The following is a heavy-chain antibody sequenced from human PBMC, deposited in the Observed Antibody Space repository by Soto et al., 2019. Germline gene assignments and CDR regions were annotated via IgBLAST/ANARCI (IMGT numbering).Heavy chain of an antibody. CDR2: IYPGDSDT. D-gene: IGHD2-15*01. V-gene: IGHV5-51*01. Sequence: GESLKISCKGSGYSFTSYWIGWVRQMPGKGLEWVGIIYPGDSDTRYSPSFQGQVTISADKSISTAYLQWSSLKASDTAMFYCARRGVVVVAATRHYYGMDVWGQGTTVTVSS. CDR1: GYSFTSYW. J-gene: IGHJ6*02. CDR3: ARRGVVVVAATRHYYGMDV.